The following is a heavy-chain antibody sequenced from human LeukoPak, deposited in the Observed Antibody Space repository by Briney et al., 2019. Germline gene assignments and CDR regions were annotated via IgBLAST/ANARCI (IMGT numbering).Heavy chain of an antibody. J-gene: IGHJ4*02. V-gene: IGHV1-46*01. CDR2: INPSGGST. D-gene: IGHD3-22*01. CDR3: AVDYYDSSGYYGKFDY. Sequence: GASVKVSCKASGYTFTSYYMHWVRQAPGQGLEWMGIINPSGGSTSYAQKFRGRVTMTRDMSTSTVYMELSSLRSEDTAVYYCAVDYYDSSGYYGKFDYWGQGTLVTVSS. CDR1: GYTFTSYY.